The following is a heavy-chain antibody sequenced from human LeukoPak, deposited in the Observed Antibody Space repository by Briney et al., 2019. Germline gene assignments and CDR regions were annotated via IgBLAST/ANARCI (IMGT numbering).Heavy chain of an antibody. Sequence: GGSLRLSCAASGFLFRTYSMHWVRQAPGKGLEWLAVISYDGTNEFYAESVKGRFTISRDDSRNTLYLQLNSLRAEDTGLYYCARASSFWDFPDAFDIWGQGTRVTVSS. CDR2: ISYDGTNE. V-gene: IGHV3-30*04. CDR1: GFLFRTYS. J-gene: IGHJ3*02. CDR3: ARASSFWDFPDAFDI. D-gene: IGHD2/OR15-2a*01.